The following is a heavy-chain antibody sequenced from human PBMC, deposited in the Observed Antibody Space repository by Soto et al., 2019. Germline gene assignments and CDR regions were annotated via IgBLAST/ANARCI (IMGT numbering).Heavy chain of an antibody. CDR1: GYTFTSHG. CDR2: ISASNGDT. V-gene: IGHV1-18*01. Sequence: QVQLVQSGGAVKKPGASVKVSCKASGYTFTSHGISWVRQAPGQGLEWMGWISASNGDTNYAQKFQGRVTVTTDTATTTAYLVLRSLSPEDTAVYFCAIMVRGSTIDHSHYPEVCGTGTTVSVSS. D-gene: IGHD3-10*01. J-gene: IGHJ6*04. CDR3: AIMVRGSTIDHSHYPEV.